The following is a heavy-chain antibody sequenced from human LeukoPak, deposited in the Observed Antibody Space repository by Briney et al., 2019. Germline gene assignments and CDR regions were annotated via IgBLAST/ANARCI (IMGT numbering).Heavy chain of an antibody. D-gene: IGHD5-12*01. CDR2: VQQEGSEK. CDR1: GFTFNSYW. CDR3: ATTLNVATAGYF. V-gene: IGHV3-7*01. Sequence: GGSLRLSCAASGFTFNSYWVSWVRQAPGKGLEWVANVQQEGSEKYYLDSVKGRFTISRDNAKNSVYLQMNRLRAEDTAVYYCATTLNVATAGYFWGQGTLVIVSS. J-gene: IGHJ4*02.